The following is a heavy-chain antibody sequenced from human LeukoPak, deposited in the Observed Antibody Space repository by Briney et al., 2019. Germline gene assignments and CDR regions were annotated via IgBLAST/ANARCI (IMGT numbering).Heavy chain of an antibody. V-gene: IGHV3-74*01. D-gene: IGHD6-19*01. CDR3: ARGWLDIGDY. CDR2: INSDESIT. CDR1: GFTFSSYW. Sequence: GGSLRLSCAASGFTFSSYWMHWVRQAPGKGLVWVSRINSDESITNYADSVKGRFTISRDNAKNTLYQQMNGLRAEDTAVYYCARGWLDIGDYWGQGTLVTVSS. J-gene: IGHJ4*02.